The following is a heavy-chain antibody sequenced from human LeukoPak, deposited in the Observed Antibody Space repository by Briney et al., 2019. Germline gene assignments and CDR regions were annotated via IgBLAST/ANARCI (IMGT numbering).Heavy chain of an antibody. CDR2: IYHSGST. Sequence: SETLSLTCAVSGYSISSGCYWGWIRQPPGKGLEWIGSIYHSGSTYYNPSLKSRVTISVDTSKYQFSLKLSSVTAADTAVYYCARQDYYDSSVIDAFDIWGQGTMVTVSS. D-gene: IGHD3-22*01. V-gene: IGHV4-38-2*01. J-gene: IGHJ3*02. CDR1: GYSISSGCY. CDR3: ARQDYYDSSVIDAFDI.